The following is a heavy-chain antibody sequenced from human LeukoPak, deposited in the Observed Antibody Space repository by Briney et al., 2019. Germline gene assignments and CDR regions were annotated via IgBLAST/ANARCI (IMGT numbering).Heavy chain of an antibody. CDR1: GFTFNGYH. CDR2: PSFDGTRT. Sequence: TLRLTCAASGFTFNGYHLLRLRQAPGQELKGLRLPSFDGTRTSPDFVKGRFSISRDSSKNTRYLQMNGLRTEDTAVYCCSREGYSSGRAAALDHGGQATLVTVPA. V-gene: IGHV3-30*04. J-gene: IGHJ4*02. CDR3: SREGYSSGRAAALDH. D-gene: IGHD3-22*01.